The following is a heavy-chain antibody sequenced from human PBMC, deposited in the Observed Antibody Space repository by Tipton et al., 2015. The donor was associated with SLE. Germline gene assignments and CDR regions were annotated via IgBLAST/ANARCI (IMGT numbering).Heavy chain of an antibody. CDR1: GFPFRDYT. D-gene: IGHD5/OR15-5a*01. V-gene: IGHV3-21*01. CDR2: ISSSLTYL. J-gene: IGHJ4*02. CDR3: ARESVYSTYLDS. Sequence: SLRLSCAASGFPFRDYTFSWVRRTSGGRLEWVSSISSSLTYLYYADSVKGRFTVSRDNTRGSLFLQMDNLRAEDTAVYYCARESVYSTYLDSWGQGTLVTVSS.